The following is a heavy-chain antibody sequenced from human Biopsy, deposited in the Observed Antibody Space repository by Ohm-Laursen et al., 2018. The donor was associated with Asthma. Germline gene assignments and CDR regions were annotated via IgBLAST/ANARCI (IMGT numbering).Heavy chain of an antibody. V-gene: IGHV3-30-3*01. CDR3: ARQSGQDYGGFGSFDR. J-gene: IGHJ3*02. D-gene: IGHD4-23*01. CDR1: GFTFRSYA. CDR2: VSSDGHNK. Sequence: SLRLSCAASGFTFRSYAMHWVRQAPGKGLEWVALVSSDGHNKYYEDSVKGRFTISRDNSRNRLYLQINRLTVEDSAVYFCARQSGQDYGGFGSFDRWGQGKMVAVSS.